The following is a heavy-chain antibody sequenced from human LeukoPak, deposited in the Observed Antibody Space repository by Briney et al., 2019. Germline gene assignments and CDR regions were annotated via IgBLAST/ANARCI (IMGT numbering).Heavy chain of an antibody. CDR1: GFSFSTYR. D-gene: IGHD1-26*01. CDR2: ISPSSSYI. CDR3: ASFKWTDYYFGY. J-gene: IGHJ4*02. Sequence: PGGSLRLSCVDSGFSFSTYRMDWVRQAPGKGLEWVSSISPSSSYIYQADSVKGRFTISRDNAKNSVYLQMDSLRAEDTAVYYCASFKWTDYYFGYWGQGVLVTVSS. V-gene: IGHV3-21*01.